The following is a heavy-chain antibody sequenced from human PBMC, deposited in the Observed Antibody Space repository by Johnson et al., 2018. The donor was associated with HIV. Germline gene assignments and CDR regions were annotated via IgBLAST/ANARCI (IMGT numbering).Heavy chain of an antibody. CDR3: AKDQASGYYCDALEI. J-gene: IGHJ3*02. D-gene: IGHD3-22*01. V-gene: IGHV3-30*19. CDR1: GFTFSSYG. CDR2: ISYDGSTK. Sequence: QEQLVESGGGVVQPGGSLRLSCAASGFTFSSYGMHWVRQAPGKRLEWVAVISYDGSTKYYADSVKGRFTISRDNAKNSLYLQMNSLRPEDTAVYYCAKDQASGYYCDALEIWGQGTMVTVSS.